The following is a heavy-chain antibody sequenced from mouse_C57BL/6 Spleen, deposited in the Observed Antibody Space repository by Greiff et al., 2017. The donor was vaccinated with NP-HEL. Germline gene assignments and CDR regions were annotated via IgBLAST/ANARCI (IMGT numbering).Heavy chain of an antibody. V-gene: IGHV1-55*01. CDR2: IYPGSGST. CDR1: GYTFTSYW. D-gene: IGHD2-4*01. CDR3: ARGRYHYDVGFDY. Sequence: QVQLQQSGAELVKPGASVKMSCKASGYTFTSYWITWVKQRPGQGLEWIGEIYPGSGSTNYNEKFKSKATLTVDTSSSTAYMQLSSLTSEDSAVYYGARGRYHYDVGFDYWGQGTTLTVSS. J-gene: IGHJ2*01.